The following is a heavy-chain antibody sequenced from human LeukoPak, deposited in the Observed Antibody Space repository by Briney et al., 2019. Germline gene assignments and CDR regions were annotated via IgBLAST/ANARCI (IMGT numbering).Heavy chain of an antibody. D-gene: IGHD2-15*01. Sequence: PSETLSLTCTVSGGSISSFYWSWIRQPPGKGLEWIGHIYHSGTTYYNPSVKSRMTISVDTSKNQFSLNLRSGTAADTAVYYCARVQYCSGGSCHNLRLFDHWGQGTLVTVSS. CDR2: IYHSGTT. CDR3: ARVQYCSGGSCHNLRLFDH. J-gene: IGHJ4*02. V-gene: IGHV4-4*09. CDR1: GGSISSFY.